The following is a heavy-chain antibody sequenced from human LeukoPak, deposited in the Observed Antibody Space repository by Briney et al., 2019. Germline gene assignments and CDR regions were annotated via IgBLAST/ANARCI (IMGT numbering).Heavy chain of an antibody. Sequence: GGSLRLSCAASGFALSSHWMTWVRQVPGRGPEWVANVNRDGSETYYLDSVKGRFTISKDNAKNSLYLQVYSLRAEDTALYHCARNNGMDVWGQGTTVIVSS. CDR1: GFALSSHW. V-gene: IGHV3-7*03. CDR2: VNRDGSET. J-gene: IGHJ6*02. CDR3: ARNNGMDV.